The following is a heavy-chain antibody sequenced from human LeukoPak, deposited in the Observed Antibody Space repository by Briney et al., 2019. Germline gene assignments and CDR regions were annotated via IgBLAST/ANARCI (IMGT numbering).Heavy chain of an antibody. Sequence: SETLSLTCAVYGGSFSGYYWSWIRQPPGKGLEWIGEINHSGSTNYNPSLKSRVTISVDTSKNQFSLKLSSVTAADTAVYYCARDSGYSSYYYYYYMDVWGKGTTVTVSS. CDR2: INHSGST. J-gene: IGHJ6*03. CDR3: ARDSGYSSYYYYYYMDV. V-gene: IGHV4-34*01. CDR1: GGSFSGYY. D-gene: IGHD6-13*01.